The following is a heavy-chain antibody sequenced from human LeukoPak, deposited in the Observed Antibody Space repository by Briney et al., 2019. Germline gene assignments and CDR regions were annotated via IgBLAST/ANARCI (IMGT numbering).Heavy chain of an antibody. D-gene: IGHD6-19*01. CDR3: ARVWGSGIIDY. Sequence: PGGSLRLSCAASGFTFSSYWMHWVRQAPGKGLVWVSRINGDGSSTSYADSEEGRFTISRDNAKNTLYLQMNSLRAEDTAVYYCARVWGSGIIDYWGQGTLVTVSS. J-gene: IGHJ4*02. V-gene: IGHV3-74*01. CDR2: INGDGSST. CDR1: GFTFSSYW.